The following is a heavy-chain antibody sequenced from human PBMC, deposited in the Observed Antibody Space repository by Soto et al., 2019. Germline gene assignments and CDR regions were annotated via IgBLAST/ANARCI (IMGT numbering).Heavy chain of an antibody. CDR3: ARQTRGDFWSKNAFDI. D-gene: IGHD3-3*01. CDR2: IYYSGGT. Sequence: SETLSLTCTVSGGSISSYYWSWIRQPPGKGLEWIGYIYYSGGTNYNPSLKSRVTISVDTSKNQFSLKLSSVTAADTAVYYCARQTRGDFWSKNAFDIWGQGTMVTVSS. CDR1: GGSISSYY. J-gene: IGHJ3*02. V-gene: IGHV4-59*08.